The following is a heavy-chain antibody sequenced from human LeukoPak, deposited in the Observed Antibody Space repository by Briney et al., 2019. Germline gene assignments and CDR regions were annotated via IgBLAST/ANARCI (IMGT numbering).Heavy chain of an antibody. Sequence: PGGSLRLSCAASGFTFSLYPMHWVRQAPGKGLEWVTVISYDGTNKFYADSVKGRFTISRDNSKDTLYLQMNSLRAEDTAVYYCARDPYSGGYGDYYYYYMDLWGQGTTVTISS. V-gene: IGHV3-30*04. J-gene: IGHJ6*03. CDR1: GFTFSLYP. CDR2: ISYDGTNK. CDR3: ARDPYSGGYGDYYYYYMDL. D-gene: IGHD1-26*01.